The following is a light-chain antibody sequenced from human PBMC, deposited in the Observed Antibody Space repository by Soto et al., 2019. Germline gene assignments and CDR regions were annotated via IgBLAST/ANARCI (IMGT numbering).Light chain of an antibody. J-gene: IGLJ2*01. V-gene: IGLV1-40*01. CDR3: QSYDSSLSGAVV. Sequence: QSVLTQPPSVSGAPGQRVTISCTGSSSNIGAGYDVHWYQQLPGTAPKLLIYGNSNRPSGVPARLSGSKSSTTASLPITRLQAEDEADDYCQSYDSSLSGAVVFGGGTKLTVL. CDR1: SSNIGAGYD. CDR2: GNS.